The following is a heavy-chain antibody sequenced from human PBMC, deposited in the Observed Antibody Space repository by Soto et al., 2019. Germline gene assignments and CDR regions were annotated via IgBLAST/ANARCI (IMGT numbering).Heavy chain of an antibody. Sequence: SETLSLTCAVYGGSFSGYYWSWIRQPPGKGLEWIGEINHSGSTNYNPSLKSRVTISVDTSKNQFSLKLSSVTAADTAVYYCARGGVTQLYCSGGSCYGSGAGRCFVHWGQGTLVTAS. V-gene: IGHV4-34*01. CDR2: INHSGST. J-gene: IGHJ4*02. CDR1: GGSFSGYY. CDR3: ARGGVTQLYCSGGSCYGSGAGRCFVH. D-gene: IGHD2-15*01.